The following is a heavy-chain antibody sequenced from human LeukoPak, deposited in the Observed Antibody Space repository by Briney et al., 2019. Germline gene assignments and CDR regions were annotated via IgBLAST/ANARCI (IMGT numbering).Heavy chain of an antibody. CDR2: ISWNSGSI. Sequence: GGSLRLSCAASGFTFDDYAMHWVRQAPGKGLEWVSGISWNSGSIGYADSVKGRFTISRDNAKNSLYLQMNSLRAKDMALYYCAKDSKGVTSTYFDYWGQGTLVTVSS. V-gene: IGHV3-9*03. CDR1: GFTFDDYA. J-gene: IGHJ4*02. CDR3: AKDSKGVTSTYFDY. D-gene: IGHD2-21*02.